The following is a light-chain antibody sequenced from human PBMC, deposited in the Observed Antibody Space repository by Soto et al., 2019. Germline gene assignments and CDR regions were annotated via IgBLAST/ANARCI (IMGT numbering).Light chain of an antibody. CDR1: SSDVGGYNY. V-gene: IGLV2-14*01. Sequence: QSALTQPASVSGSPGQSITISCTGTSSDVGGYNYVSWYQQHPGKAPKLMIYDVSSRPSGVSNRFSGSKSGNTASLTISGLQAEAEADYYCSSYTSSSTYVVFGGGTKLTVL. CDR3: SSYTSSSTYVV. CDR2: DVS. J-gene: IGLJ2*01.